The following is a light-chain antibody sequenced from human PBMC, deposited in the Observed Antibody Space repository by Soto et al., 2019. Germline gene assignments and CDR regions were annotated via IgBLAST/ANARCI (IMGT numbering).Light chain of an antibody. CDR2: EVR. CDR1: MRDVGAYNL. CDR3: SAYTARSTRV. V-gene: IGLV2-14*01. J-gene: IGLJ3*02. Sequence: QSALTQPASVSGSAGQSITISCSGTMRDVGAYNLVSWYQQHPGTAPKLIIYEVRNRPSGISSRFSGSRSGNTASLTISGLQPEDEGDYYFSAYTARSTRVFGGGTKLTVL.